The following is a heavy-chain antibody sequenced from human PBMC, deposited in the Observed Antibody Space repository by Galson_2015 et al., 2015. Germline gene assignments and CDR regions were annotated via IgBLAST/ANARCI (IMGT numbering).Heavy chain of an antibody. CDR2: IGDSGANT. Sequence: SLRLSCAVSGFPFSSYAMGWVRQAPGTGLEGVSSIGDSGANTKYADSVKGRFTISRDNSKNTLYLQMNSLRGDDTAVYYCAKGGPYCSGGNCHGVFDSWGQGTLVTVSS. V-gene: IGHV3-23*01. CDR3: AKGGPYCSGGNCHGVFDS. CDR1: GFPFSSYA. J-gene: IGHJ4*02. D-gene: IGHD2-15*01.